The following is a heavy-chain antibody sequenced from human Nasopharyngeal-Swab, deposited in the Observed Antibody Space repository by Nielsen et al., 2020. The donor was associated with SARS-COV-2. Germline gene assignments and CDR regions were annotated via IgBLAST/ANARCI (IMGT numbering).Heavy chain of an antibody. CDR2: INAGNGNT. CDR3: ARGAATGHFDY. J-gene: IGHJ4*02. V-gene: IGHV1-3*01. D-gene: IGHD1-14*01. Sequence: WVRQVPGQRLEWMGWINAGNGNTKYSQKFQGRVTITRDTSASTAYMELSSLRSEDTAVYYCARGAATGHFDYWGQGTLVTVSS.